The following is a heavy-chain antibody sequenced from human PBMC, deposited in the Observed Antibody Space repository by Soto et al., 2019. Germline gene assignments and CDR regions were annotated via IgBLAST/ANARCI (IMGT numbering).Heavy chain of an antibody. CDR3: ARDHTIPSLMNSFDP. CDR2: IIPKSGGT. V-gene: IGHV1-2*02. J-gene: IGHJ5*02. CDR1: GYTFTDYY. Sequence: ASVKVSCKASGYTFTDYYVHWVRQAPGQGLEWMGWIIPKSGGTNYAQKFQGRVTMTRDTSITTAYMELSGLRYDDTAVYYCARDHTIPSLMNSFDPWGQGTLVTV. D-gene: IGHD2-8*01.